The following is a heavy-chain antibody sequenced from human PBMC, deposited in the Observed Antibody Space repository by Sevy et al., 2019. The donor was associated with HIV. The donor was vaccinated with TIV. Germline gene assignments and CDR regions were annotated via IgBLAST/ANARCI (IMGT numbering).Heavy chain of an antibody. J-gene: IGHJ4*02. Sequence: GGSLRLSCAASGFTFSSYGMHWVRQAPGKGLEWVAFIRYDGSNKYYADSVKGRFTISRDNSKNTLYPQMNSLRAEDTAVYYCAKDRYSSSSSSRIAADYWGQGTLVTVSS. CDR3: AKDRYSSSSSSRIAADY. CDR2: IRYDGSNK. D-gene: IGHD6-6*01. V-gene: IGHV3-30*02. CDR1: GFTFSSYG.